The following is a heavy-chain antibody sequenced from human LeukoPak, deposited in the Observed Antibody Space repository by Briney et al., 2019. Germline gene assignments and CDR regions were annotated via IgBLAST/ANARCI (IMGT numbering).Heavy chain of an antibody. V-gene: IGHV3-7*01. Sequence: AGRSPRLSCAASGFTFRNYWMSWVRQDPGKGLEWVANINLDGSEKYYVDSVKGQFTISRDNAKTSLYLQMTSLRAEDTALYYCARDARVVIDYWGQGTLVTVSS. CDR1: GFTFRNYW. J-gene: IGHJ4*02. CDR2: INLDGSEK. D-gene: IGHD2-2*01. CDR3: ARDARVVIDY.